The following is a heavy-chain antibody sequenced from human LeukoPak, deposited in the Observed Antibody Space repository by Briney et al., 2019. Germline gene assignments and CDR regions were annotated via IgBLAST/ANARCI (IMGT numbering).Heavy chain of an antibody. J-gene: IGHJ6*02. D-gene: IGHD4-11*01. Sequence: NAGGSLRLSCAASGFTFSGFGMNWVRQAPGKGLEWVSYISSSSSYTNYADSVKGRFTISRDNAKNSLYLQMNSLRAEDTAVYYCARAPHYSNYGPYYYGMDVWGQGTTVTVSS. V-gene: IGHV3-21*05. CDR1: GFTFSGFG. CDR3: ARAPHYSNYGPYYYGMDV. CDR2: ISSSSSYT.